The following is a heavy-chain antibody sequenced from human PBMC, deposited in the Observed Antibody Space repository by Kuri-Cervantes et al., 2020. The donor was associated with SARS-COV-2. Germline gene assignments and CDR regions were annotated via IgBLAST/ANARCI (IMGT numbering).Heavy chain of an antibody. CDR3: ARAVSGGNSHYDF. CDR2: IWYDGINK. Sequence: GESLKISCAASGFTFSSYGMHWVRQAPGKGLEWVALIWYDGINKYYADSVKGRFTISRDNSKNTLYLQMNSLRAEDTAVYYCARAVSGGNSHYDFWGQGALVTVSS. J-gene: IGHJ4*02. V-gene: IGHV3-33*01. CDR1: GFTFSSYG. D-gene: IGHD4-23*01.